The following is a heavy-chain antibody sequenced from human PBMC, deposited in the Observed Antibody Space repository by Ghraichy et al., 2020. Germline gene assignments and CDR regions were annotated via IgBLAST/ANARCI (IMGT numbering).Heavy chain of an antibody. J-gene: IGHJ4*02. V-gene: IGHV3-7*01. CDR2: INPDGNDK. Sequence: GGSLRLSCAASGFTSNDWMSWVRQPPGKGLEWVAHINPDGNDKYYGDSVKGRFTISRDNAEKSLSLQMSSLRAGDTAVYYCATSHNSSAWQWGQGTLVTVSS. CDR1: GFTSNDW. D-gene: IGHD6-19*01. CDR3: ATSHNSSAWQ.